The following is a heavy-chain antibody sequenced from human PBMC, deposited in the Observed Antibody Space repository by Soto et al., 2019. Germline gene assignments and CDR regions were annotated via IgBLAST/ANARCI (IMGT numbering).Heavy chain of an antibody. CDR1: GYTFTSYD. J-gene: IGHJ6*03. CDR2: MNPNSGNT. CDR3: ARGIIAARPKTYYYYYYMDV. Sequence: ASVKVSCKASGYTFTSYDINWVRQATGQGLEWMGWMNPNSGNTGYAQKFQGRVTMTRNTSISTAYMELSSLRSEDTAVYYCARGIIAARPKTYYYYYYMDVWGKGTTVTVS. V-gene: IGHV1-8*01. D-gene: IGHD6-6*01.